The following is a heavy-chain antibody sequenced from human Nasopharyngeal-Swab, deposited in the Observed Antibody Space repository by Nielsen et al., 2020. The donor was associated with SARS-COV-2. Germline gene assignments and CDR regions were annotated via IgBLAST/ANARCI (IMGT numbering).Heavy chain of an antibody. V-gene: IGHV1-2*02. D-gene: IGHD3-22*01. J-gene: IGHJ4*02. CDR1: GYTFTDYY. Sequence: ASVKVSCKTSGYTFTDYYIHWVRQVPGQGLEWVGCINPYSGDTKYAQKFQGRVTVTRDTSRSTAYTELSRLRSDDTAVYYCARDYYDNYDSDYWGQGTLVTVSS. CDR2: INPYSGDT. CDR3: ARDYYDNYDSDY.